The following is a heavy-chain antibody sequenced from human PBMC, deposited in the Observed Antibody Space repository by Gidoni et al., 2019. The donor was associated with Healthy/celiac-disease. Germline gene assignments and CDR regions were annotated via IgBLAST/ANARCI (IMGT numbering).Heavy chain of an antibody. CDR1: GFTFSSYA. D-gene: IGHD6-13*01. CDR2: ISGSGGST. V-gene: IGHV3-23*01. J-gene: IGHJ2*01. CDR3: AKDRRIAANWYFDL. Sequence: EFQLLESGGGLVQPGGSLRLSCASTGFTFSSYAMSWVRKAPGKGLEWVSAISGSGGSTYYADSVKGRFTISRDNSKNTLYLQMNSLRAEDTAVYYCAKDRRIAANWYFDLWGRGTLVTVSS.